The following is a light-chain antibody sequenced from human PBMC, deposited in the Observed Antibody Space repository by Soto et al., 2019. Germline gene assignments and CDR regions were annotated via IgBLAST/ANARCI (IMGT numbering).Light chain of an antibody. CDR1: QSVSSSY. V-gene: IGKV3-20*01. CDR3: QQYGSSPVT. J-gene: IGKJ3*01. CDR2: GAS. Sequence: EIVLTQSPGTLSLSPGERATLSCRASQSVSSSYLAWHQQKPGQAPRLLIYGASSRATGIPDRFSGSGSGTDFTLTISRLEPEDFALYYCQQYGSSPVTFGPGTKVDIK.